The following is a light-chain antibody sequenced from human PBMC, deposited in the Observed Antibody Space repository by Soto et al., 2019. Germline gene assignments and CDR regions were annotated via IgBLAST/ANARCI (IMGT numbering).Light chain of an antibody. CDR1: QGISVY. Sequence: DIQLTQSPSFLSASVGDRVTITCRASQGISVYLAWYQQKPGRAPKLLIYATSPLESGVPSRFSGTRSGTEFVFPISSLLPEDFATYYCQQLNSFPFTFGPGTKVDIK. V-gene: IGKV1-9*01. CDR3: QQLNSFPFT. J-gene: IGKJ3*01. CDR2: ATS.